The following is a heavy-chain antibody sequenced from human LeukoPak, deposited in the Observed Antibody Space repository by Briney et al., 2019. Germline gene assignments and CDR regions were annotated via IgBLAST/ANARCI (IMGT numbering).Heavy chain of an antibody. Sequence: ASVKVSCKASGYTFTGYYMHWVRQAPGQGLEWMGWINPNSGGTNYAQKLQGRVTMTRDTSISTAYMELSRLRSDDTAVYYCASERVHSSSWYLPAVGYWGQGTLVTVSS. V-gene: IGHV1-2*02. J-gene: IGHJ4*02. CDR1: GYTFTGYY. CDR3: ASERVHSSSWYLPAVGY. CDR2: INPNSGGT. D-gene: IGHD6-13*01.